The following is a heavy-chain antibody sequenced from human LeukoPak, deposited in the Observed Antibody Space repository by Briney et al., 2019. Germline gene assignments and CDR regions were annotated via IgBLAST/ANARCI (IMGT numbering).Heavy chain of an antibody. CDR1: GFTFSSYS. D-gene: IGHD3-3*01. V-gene: IGHV3-21*01. Sequence: MPGGSLRLSCEASGFTFSSYSMNWVRQAPGKGLEWVSSIGKGSNFIYYADSVKGRFTISRDNSKNSLYLQMNSLRAEDTAVYYCARDLPARLASGDLTAGLDYWGQGTLVTVSP. J-gene: IGHJ4*02. CDR2: IGKGSNFI. CDR3: ARDLPARLASGDLTAGLDY.